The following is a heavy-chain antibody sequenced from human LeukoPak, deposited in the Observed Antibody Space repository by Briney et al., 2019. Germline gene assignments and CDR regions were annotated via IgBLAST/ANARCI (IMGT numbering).Heavy chain of an antibody. J-gene: IGHJ4*02. Sequence: PGGSLRLSCTASGFTFGDYIMSWFRQAPGKGLEWVGFIRRKAYGGTTEYAASVKGRFTISRDDSKSIAYLQMNSLKTEDTAMYYRTRPARISMIVGDLGYFHYWGQGTLVTVSS. CDR2: IRRKAYGGTT. D-gene: IGHD3-22*01. CDR1: GFTFGDYI. CDR3: TRPARISMIVGDLGYFHY. V-gene: IGHV3-49*03.